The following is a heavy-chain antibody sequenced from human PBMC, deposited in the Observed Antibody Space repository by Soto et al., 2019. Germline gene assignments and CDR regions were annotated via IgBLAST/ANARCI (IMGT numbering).Heavy chain of an antibody. V-gene: IGHV1-8*01. CDR1: GYIFTSHD. J-gene: IGHJ4*02. CDR3: ARGGILRSGHYSDF. D-gene: IGHD3-3*01. CDR2: MNPNSGET. Sequence: ASVKVSCKASGYIFTSHDINWVRQATGQGLEWMGWMNPNSGETGYAQKFQGRVTMARNTSISTAYMELSSLTSEDTAVYYCARGGILRSGHYSDFWGQGTLVTVSS.